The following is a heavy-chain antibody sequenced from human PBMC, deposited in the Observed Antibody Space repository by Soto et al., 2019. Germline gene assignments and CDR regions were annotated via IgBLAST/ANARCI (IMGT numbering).Heavy chain of an antibody. D-gene: IGHD3-3*01. CDR1: GGSISSGGYY. J-gene: IGHJ3*02. V-gene: IGHV4-31*03. CDR3: ARADSITIFGVVTLDAFDI. CDR2: IYYSGST. Sequence: SSETLSLTCTVSGGSISSGGYYWSWIRQHPGKGLEWIGYIYYSGSTYYNPSLKSRVTISVDTSKNQFSLKLSSVTAADTAVYYCARADSITIFGVVTLDAFDISGQGTMVTVSS.